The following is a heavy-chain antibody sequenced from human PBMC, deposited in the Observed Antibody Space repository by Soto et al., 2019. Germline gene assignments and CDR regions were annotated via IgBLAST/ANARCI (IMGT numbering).Heavy chain of an antibody. Sequence: SETLSLTCTVSGGSISSGGYYWSWIRQHPGKGLEWIGYIYYSGSTYYNPSLKSRVTISVDTSKNQFSLKLSSVTAADTAVYYCAGWYYDILTGYSPDGGPRIDYWGQGTLVTVSS. CDR2: IYYSGST. CDR1: GGSISSGGYY. CDR3: AGWYYDILTGYSPDGGPRIDY. J-gene: IGHJ4*02. D-gene: IGHD3-9*01. V-gene: IGHV4-31*03.